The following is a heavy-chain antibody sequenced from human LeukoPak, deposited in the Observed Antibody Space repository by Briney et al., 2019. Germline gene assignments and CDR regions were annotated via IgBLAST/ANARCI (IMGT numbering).Heavy chain of an antibody. CDR3: VPRAAGLYRTISTEYLQD. CDR1: GPRLSSYD. J-gene: IGHJ1*01. V-gene: IGHV3-48*03. D-gene: IGHD6-13*01. Sequence: GGSLRLSYAAAGPRLSSYDMYSVRQAPGMGLEWVAYISTTGSTIDYAASVKGRFTISRDNGKSSVFLQMNSLRVEDTALYYCVPRAAGLYRTISTEYLQDWGQGTLVTVSS. CDR2: ISTTGSTI.